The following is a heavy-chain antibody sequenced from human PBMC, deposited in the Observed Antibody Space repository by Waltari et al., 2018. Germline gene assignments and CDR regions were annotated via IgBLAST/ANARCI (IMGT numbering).Heavy chain of an antibody. D-gene: IGHD6-19*01. V-gene: IGHV3-48*03. CDR1: GFTLMDYE. CDR2: IDSSGTGK. Sequence: EVQLVASGGGWVQPGGSLRLSCATFGFTLMDYEMSWVRQAPGKGLEWVSYIDSSGTGKYYADSVKGRFTISRDNAEKSLYLQMNSLRAEDTAVYYCARDSSSGWYPIGYWGQGTLVTVSS. J-gene: IGHJ4*02. CDR3: ARDSSSGWYPIGY.